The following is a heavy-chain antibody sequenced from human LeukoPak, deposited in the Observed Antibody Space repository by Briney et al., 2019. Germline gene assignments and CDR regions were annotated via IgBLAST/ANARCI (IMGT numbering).Heavy chain of an antibody. D-gene: IGHD2-2*01. V-gene: IGHV4-59*01. CDR1: GGSISSYY. CDR3: ARAGVAAAQDLRYYYYGMDV. J-gene: IGHJ6*02. Sequence: PSETLSLTCTVSGGSISSYYWSWTRQPPGKGLEWIGYIYYSGSTNYNPSLKSRVTISVDTSKNQFSLKLSSVTAADTAVYYCARAGVAAAQDLRYYYYGMDVWGQGTTVTVSS. CDR2: IYYSGST.